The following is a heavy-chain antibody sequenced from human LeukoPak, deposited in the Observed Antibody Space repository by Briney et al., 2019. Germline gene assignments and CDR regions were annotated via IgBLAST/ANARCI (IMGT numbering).Heavy chain of an antibody. Sequence: GGSLRLSCAASGFTFSSYAMSWVRQAPAKGLEGVSAISGSGGSTYYADSVKGRFTISRDNAKNTLYLQMNSLRAEDTAVYYCAKDRIRFDYWGQGTLVTVSS. CDR3: AKDRIRFDY. V-gene: IGHV3-23*01. J-gene: IGHJ4*02. CDR1: GFTFSSYA. CDR2: ISGSGGST.